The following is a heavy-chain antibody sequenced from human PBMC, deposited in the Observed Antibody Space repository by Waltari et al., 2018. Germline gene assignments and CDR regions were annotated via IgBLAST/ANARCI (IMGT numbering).Heavy chain of an antibody. D-gene: IGHD5-18*01. CDR3: ARARDEDTAMVYFDH. CDR2: IYSAGSS. CDR1: GLTVSTNH. Sequence: EVQLLESGGGLVHPGGSMSISCAASGLTVSTNHMSWVRQAPGQGLEWVSLIYSAGSSYYADSVRGRCSISRDNSKNTLHLQMNSLRAEDTAMYYCARARDEDTAMVYFDHWGQGTLISVSS. J-gene: IGHJ4*02. V-gene: IGHV3-66*02.